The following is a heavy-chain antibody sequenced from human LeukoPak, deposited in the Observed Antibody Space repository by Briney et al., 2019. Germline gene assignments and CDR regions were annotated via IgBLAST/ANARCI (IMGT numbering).Heavy chain of an antibody. CDR1: GFTVSSNY. Sequence: GGSLRLSCAASGFTVSSNYMSWVRQAPGKGLEWVSVIYSGGSTYYADSVKGRFTISRHNSKNTLYLQMNSLRAEDTAAYYCAREMATPYYYYGMDVWGQGTTVTVSS. J-gene: IGHJ6*02. CDR2: IYSGGST. CDR3: AREMATPYYYYGMDV. D-gene: IGHD5-12*01. V-gene: IGHV3-53*04.